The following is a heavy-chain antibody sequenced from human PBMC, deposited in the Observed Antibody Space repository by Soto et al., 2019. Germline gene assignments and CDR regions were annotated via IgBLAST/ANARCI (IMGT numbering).Heavy chain of an antibody. J-gene: IGHJ4*02. D-gene: IGHD1-26*01. Sequence: EVQLLESGGGLVQPGGSLRLSCAASGFTFSSYAMSWVRQAPGKGLEWVSAISGSGGSTYYADSVKGRFTISRDNSKNTLYLQMNSLRAEDTAVYYCARQHIVGAIRREVKRTYFDYWGQGTLVTVSS. CDR1: GFTFSSYA. CDR2: ISGSGGST. V-gene: IGHV3-23*01. CDR3: ARQHIVGAIRREVKRTYFDY.